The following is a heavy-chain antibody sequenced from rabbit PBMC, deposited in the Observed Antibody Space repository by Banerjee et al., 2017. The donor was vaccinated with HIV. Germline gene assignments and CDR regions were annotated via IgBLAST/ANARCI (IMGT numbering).Heavy chain of an antibody. CDR1: GIDFSSNYW. D-gene: IGHD2-1*01. Sequence: QQQLEESGGGLVKPGGTLTLTCKASGIDFSSNYWICWVRQAPGKGLEWIACIYVGSSGSTYYASWAKGRFTISKTSSTTVTLQMTSLTAADTATYFCARNYDLWGPGTLVTVS. V-gene: IGHV1S45*01. J-gene: IGHJ6*01. CDR3: ARNYDL. CDR2: IYVGSSGST.